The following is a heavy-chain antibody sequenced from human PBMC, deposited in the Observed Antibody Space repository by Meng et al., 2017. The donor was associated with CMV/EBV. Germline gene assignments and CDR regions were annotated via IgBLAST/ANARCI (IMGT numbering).Heavy chain of an antibody. D-gene: IGHD6-13*01. CDR3: ARAQYSSSCDY. Sequence: VTLQESGHGLVKPQQTLSLPCAVSGCSISSGDYYWRWTRQPPGKGLEWIGYIYYSGSTYYNPSLKSRVTISVDTSKNQFSLKLSSVTAADTAVYYCARAQYSSSCDYWGQGTLVTVSS. CDR1: GCSISSGDYY. J-gene: IGHJ4*02. CDR2: IYYSGST. V-gene: IGHV4-30-4*08.